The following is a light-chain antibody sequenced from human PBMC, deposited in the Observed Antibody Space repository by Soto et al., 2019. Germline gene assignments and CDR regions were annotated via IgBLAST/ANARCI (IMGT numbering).Light chain of an antibody. Sequence: EIVMTHSPATLSVSPGEIATLSFRAIQYVSSSVAWYQQKPGQAPRLLIYGASTRATGIPARFSGSGSGTDFTLTISSLEPEDFGIYYCQHYNNWPWTFGQGTKVDIK. V-gene: IGKV3-15*01. J-gene: IGKJ1*01. CDR3: QHYNNWPWT. CDR2: GAS. CDR1: QYVSSS.